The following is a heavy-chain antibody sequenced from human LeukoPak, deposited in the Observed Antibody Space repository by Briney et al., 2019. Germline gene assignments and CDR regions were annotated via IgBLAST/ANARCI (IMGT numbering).Heavy chain of an antibody. CDR1: GGSINSGDYY. CDR2: INHSGST. J-gene: IGHJ4*02. V-gene: IGHV4-30-4*08. Sequence: SQTLSLTCTVSGGSINSGDYYWSWIRQPPGKGLEWIGEINHSGSTNYNPSLKSRVTISVDTSKNQFSLKLSSVTAADTAVYYCARVVRSTSCPADWGQGTLVTVSS. CDR3: ARVVRSTSCPAD. D-gene: IGHD2-2*01.